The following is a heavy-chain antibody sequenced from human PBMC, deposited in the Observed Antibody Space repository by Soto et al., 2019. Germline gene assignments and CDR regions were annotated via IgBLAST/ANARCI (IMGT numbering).Heavy chain of an antibody. D-gene: IGHD6-19*01. Sequence: QVHLVESGGGVVQPGRSLRLSCAASGFTFSTTGMHWVRQAPGKGLEWVAMISHDGGEKYYTDSVKGRFTISRYTSKNTLYLQMTSLRPEDTAMYHCAKDLYGAGWYNYFNPWGQGTLVSVSS. J-gene: IGHJ5*02. CDR2: ISHDGGEK. CDR1: GFTFSTTG. CDR3: AKDLYGAGWYNYFNP. V-gene: IGHV3-30*18.